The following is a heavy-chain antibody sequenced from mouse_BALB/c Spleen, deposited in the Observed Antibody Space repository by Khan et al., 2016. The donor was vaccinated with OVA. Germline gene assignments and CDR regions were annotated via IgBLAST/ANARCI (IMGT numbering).Heavy chain of an antibody. J-gene: IGHJ4*01. Sequence: QVQLQQSGPGLVAPSQSLSIACTVSGFSLTNYGVNWVRQPPGEGLEWLGVIWAGGSTTYNLVLRSRLSLCKDNSKSPFFFKMHNLQTDDTAMYYCVRFYAPYHAMDYSGQGTSDTFSS. CDR1: GFSLTNYG. V-gene: IGHV2-9*02. CDR3: VRFYAPYHAMDY. D-gene: IGHD2-3*01. CDR2: IWAGGST.